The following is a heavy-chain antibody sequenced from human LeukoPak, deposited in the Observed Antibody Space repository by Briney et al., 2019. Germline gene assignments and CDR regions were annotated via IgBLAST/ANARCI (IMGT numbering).Heavy chain of an antibody. CDR3: TRWSDSSGYFYYYYYGMDV. Sequence: ASVTVSCKASGYTFTSYDINWVRQAPGQGLEWMGWMNPNSGNTGYAQKFHGRVTMTRNTSISTAYMELSSLRSEDTAVYYCTRWSDSSGYFYYYYYGMDVWGQGTTVTVSS. CDR1: GYTFTSYD. D-gene: IGHD3-22*01. CDR2: MNPNSGNT. V-gene: IGHV1-8*01. J-gene: IGHJ6*02.